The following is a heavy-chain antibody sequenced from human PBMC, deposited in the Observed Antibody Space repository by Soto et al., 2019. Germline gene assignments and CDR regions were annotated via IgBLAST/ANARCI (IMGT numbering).Heavy chain of an antibody. CDR3: ARGGAATHYYYYGMDV. CDR1: GGSISSYY. Sequence: TETLSLTCTVSGGSISSYYWSWIRQPPGKGLEWIGYIYYSGSTNYNPSLKSRVTISVDTSKNQFSLKLSSVTAADTAVYYCARGGAATHYYYYGMDVWGQGTTVTVSS. D-gene: IGHD6-13*01. CDR2: IYYSGST. V-gene: IGHV4-59*01. J-gene: IGHJ6*02.